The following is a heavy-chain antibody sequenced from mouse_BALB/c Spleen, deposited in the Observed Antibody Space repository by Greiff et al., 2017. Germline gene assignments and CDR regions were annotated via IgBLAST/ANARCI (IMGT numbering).Heavy chain of an antibody. J-gene: IGHJ3*01. CDR2: IYPGNSDT. V-gene: IGHV1-5*01. CDR1: GYSFTSYW. D-gene: IGHD1-1*01. Sequence: EVQLQQSGTVLARPGASVKMSCKASGYSFTSYWMHWVKQRPGQGLEWIGAIYPGNSDTSYNQKFKGKAKLTAVTSASTAYMELSSLTNEDSAVYYCTRWDYYGHTFAYWGQGTLVTVSA. CDR3: TRWDYYGHTFAY.